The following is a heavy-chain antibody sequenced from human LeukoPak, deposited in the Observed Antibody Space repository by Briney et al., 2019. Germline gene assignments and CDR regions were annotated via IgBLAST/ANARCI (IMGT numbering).Heavy chain of an antibody. CDR1: GGSISSGSYY. D-gene: IGHD5-24*01. Sequence: SQTLSLTCTVSGGSISSGSYYWSWIRQPAGKGLEWLGRIYTSGSTNYNPSLKSRVTISVDTSKNQFSLKLSSVTAADTAVYYCARSRDGYNYGYFDYWGQGTLVTVSS. J-gene: IGHJ4*02. CDR2: IYTSGST. V-gene: IGHV4-61*02. CDR3: ARSRDGYNYGYFDY.